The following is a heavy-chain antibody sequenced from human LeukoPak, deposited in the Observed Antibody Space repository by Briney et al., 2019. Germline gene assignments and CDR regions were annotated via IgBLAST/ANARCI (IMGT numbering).Heavy chain of an antibody. V-gene: IGHV4-34*01. D-gene: IGHD2-15*01. J-gene: IGHJ4*02. Sequence: SETLSVTCAVYGGSFSGYYWSWIRQPPGKGLEWIGEINHSGSTNYNPSLKSRVTISVDTSKNQFSLKLSTVTAADTAVYYCARGHCSGGSCYWGYYFHYWGQGTLVTVSS. CDR3: ARGHCSGGSCYWGYYFHY. CDR2: INHSGST. CDR1: GGSFSGYY.